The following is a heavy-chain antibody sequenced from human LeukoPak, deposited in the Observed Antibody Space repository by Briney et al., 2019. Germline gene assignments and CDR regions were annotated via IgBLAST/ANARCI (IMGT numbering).Heavy chain of an antibody. Sequence: SQTLSLTCAISGDSVSSNSAAWNWIRQSHPRALKCLGRTYYRSKWYNDYAVSVKSRITINPDTSKNQFSLQLNSVTPEDTAVYYCARSLQQQLVHWFDPWGQGTLVTVSS. CDR1: GDSVSSNSAA. D-gene: IGHD6-13*01. V-gene: IGHV6-1*01. J-gene: IGHJ5*02. CDR3: ARSLQQQLVHWFDP. CDR2: TYYRSKWYN.